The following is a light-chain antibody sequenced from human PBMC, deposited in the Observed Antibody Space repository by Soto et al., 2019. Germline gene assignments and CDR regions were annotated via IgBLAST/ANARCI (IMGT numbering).Light chain of an antibody. CDR2: WAS. Sequence: DIVMTQSPDSLAVSLGERATINCKSSQSVLSSSNNENYLAWYQQKPGQHPKLLIYWASTRDSGVPDRFSGSGSGTHFSLTISSLQAEDVAVYYCQQYYTTPFTFGPGTKVDIK. CDR3: QQYYTTPFT. V-gene: IGKV4-1*01. CDR1: QSVLSSSNNENY. J-gene: IGKJ3*01.